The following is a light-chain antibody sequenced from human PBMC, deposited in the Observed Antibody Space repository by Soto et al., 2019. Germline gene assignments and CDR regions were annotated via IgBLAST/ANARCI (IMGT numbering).Light chain of an antibody. CDR2: MVS. V-gene: IGLV2-14*01. J-gene: IGLJ1*01. Sequence: QSALTQPASVSGSPGQSITISCTGTSSDVGNYNYVSWYQQYPGRVPKLLIYMVSNRPSGVSNRFSGSKSGNTASLTISGLQAEDEADYFCSSYAGSNNYVFGTGTKVTVL. CDR1: SSDVGNYNY. CDR3: SSYAGSNNYV.